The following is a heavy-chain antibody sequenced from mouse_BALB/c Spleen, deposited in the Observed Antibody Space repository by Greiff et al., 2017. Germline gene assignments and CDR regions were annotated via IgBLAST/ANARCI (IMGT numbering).Heavy chain of an antibody. CDR3: ASRNWEAMDY. D-gene: IGHD4-1*01. CDR2: ISSGGGST. CDR1: GFAFSSYD. J-gene: IGHJ4*01. V-gene: IGHV5-12-1*01. Sequence: EVMLVESGGGLVKPGGSLKLSCAASGFAFSSYDMSWVRQTPEKRLEWVAYISSGGGSTYYPDTVKGRFTISRDNAKNTLYLQMSSLKSEDTAMYYCASRNWEAMDYWGQGTSVTVSS.